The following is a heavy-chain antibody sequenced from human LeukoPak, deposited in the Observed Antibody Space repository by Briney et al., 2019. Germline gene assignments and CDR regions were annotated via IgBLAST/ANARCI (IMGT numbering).Heavy chain of an antibody. Sequence: PSQTLSLTCTVSAVSISSGSYYWSWIRQPAGKGLEWIGRIYTSGSTNYNPSLKSRVTISVDTSKNQFSLKLSSVTAADTAVYYCARARGVADGAFDIWGQGTMVTVSS. CDR2: IYTSGST. V-gene: IGHV4-61*02. CDR3: ARARGVADGAFDI. J-gene: IGHJ3*02. D-gene: IGHD6-19*01. CDR1: AVSISSGSYY.